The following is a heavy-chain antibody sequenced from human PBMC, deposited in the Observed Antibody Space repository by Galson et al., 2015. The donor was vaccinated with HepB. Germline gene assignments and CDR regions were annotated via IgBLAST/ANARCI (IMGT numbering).Heavy chain of an antibody. D-gene: IGHD3-10*01. Sequence: CAISGDSVSSNSAAWNWIRHSPSRGLEWLGRTYYRSKWYNDYAVSVRSRITINPDTSKSQFSLQLRSVTPDDTAVYYCARGSGRYAMDVWGQGTTVTVSS. CDR1: GDSVSSNSAA. J-gene: IGHJ6*02. V-gene: IGHV6-1*01. CDR3: ARGSGRYAMDV. CDR2: TYYRSKWYN.